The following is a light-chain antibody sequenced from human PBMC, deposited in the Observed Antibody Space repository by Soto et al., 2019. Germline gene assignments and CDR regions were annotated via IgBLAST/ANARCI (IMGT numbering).Light chain of an antibody. Sequence: EFVLTQSPGTLSLSPGEIATLPCRASQTVRNNYLAWYQQKPGQAPRLLIYDASSRATGIPDRFSGGGSGTDFTLTISRLEPEDFAVYYCQQFSSYPLTFSGGTKVDIK. J-gene: IGKJ4*01. CDR1: QTVRNNY. CDR2: DAS. V-gene: IGKV3-20*01. CDR3: QQFSSYPLT.